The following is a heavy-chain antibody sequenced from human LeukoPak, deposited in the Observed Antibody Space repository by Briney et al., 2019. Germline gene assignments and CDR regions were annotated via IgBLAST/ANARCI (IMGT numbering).Heavy chain of an antibody. CDR2: INSDGSST. CDR3: ASWSRIYGMDV. V-gene: IGHV3-74*01. Sequence: GGSLRLPCAASGFTLSSYWMHWVRQAPGKGLMWVSRINSDGSSTNHADSVKGRFTISRDKAKNTVYLQMNSLRAEDTAVYYCASWSRIYGMDVWGQGTTVTASS. CDR1: GFTLSSYW. D-gene: IGHD5/OR15-5a*01. J-gene: IGHJ6*02.